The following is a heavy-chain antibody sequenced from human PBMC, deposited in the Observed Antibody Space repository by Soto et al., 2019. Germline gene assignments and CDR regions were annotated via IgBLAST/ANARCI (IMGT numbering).Heavy chain of an antibody. Sequence: ASVKVSCKAFGFIFNNYAISWVRQAPGQGLEWMGWISANSGNTNYSQKFQGRVTITRDTSASTAYMELSSLRSEDTAVYYCARFPYHSWSLRPFFDYWGQGTLVTVSS. CDR2: ISANSGNT. V-gene: IGHV1-18*04. D-gene: IGHD3-10*01. CDR1: GFIFNNYA. J-gene: IGHJ4*02. CDR3: ARFPYHSWSLRPFFDY.